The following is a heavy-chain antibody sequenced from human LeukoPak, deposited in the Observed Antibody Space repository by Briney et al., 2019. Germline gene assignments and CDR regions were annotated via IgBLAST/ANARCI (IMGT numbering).Heavy chain of an antibody. J-gene: IGHJ6*03. CDR3: ARFGGSYSLVPTYYVDV. V-gene: IGHV3-7*01. CDR1: GSSFSSDW. Sequence: PPESLSLSCAVSGSSFSSDWISWVRQLPGEWLEWVANIKKDGRETYYVASVTGRFTISTDNAKNSLYLQMNRLRAEDTAVYYCARFGGSYSLVPTYYVDVWGKGTTVTVSS. CDR2: IKKDGRET. D-gene: IGHD1-26*01.